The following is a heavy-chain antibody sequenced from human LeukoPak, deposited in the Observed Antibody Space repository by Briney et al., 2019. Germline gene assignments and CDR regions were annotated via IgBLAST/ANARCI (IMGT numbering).Heavy chain of an antibody. J-gene: IGHJ4*02. CDR3: VKDLRSDFMGVLSRYLSY. D-gene: IGHD2/OR15-2a*01. CDR1: GFTFSNNW. V-gene: IGHV3-7*01. CDR2: IKQDGTKT. Sequence: GGSLRLSCEASGFTFSNNWMTWVRQAPGKGLEWVANIKQDGTKTYYVDSVKGRFTISRDNAKNSVYLQMSSLRAEDTAVYLCVKDLRSDFMGVLSRYLSYWGQGTLVTVSS.